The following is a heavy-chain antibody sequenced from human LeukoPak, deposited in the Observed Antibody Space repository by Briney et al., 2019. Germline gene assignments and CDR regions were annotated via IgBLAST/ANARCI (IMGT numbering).Heavy chain of an antibody. CDR3: ARGGGVNNWGFLSSDY. D-gene: IGHD7-27*01. CDR2: ISPYNGNT. V-gene: IGHV1-18*01. J-gene: IGHJ4*02. CDR1: GYTFTSYG. Sequence: ASVKVSCKASGYTFTSYGISWVRQAPGQGLEWMGWISPYNGNTNYAQKFQGRVTMTTDTSTSKAYMELRSLRSDDTAVYYCARGGGVNNWGFLSSDYWGQGTLVTVSS.